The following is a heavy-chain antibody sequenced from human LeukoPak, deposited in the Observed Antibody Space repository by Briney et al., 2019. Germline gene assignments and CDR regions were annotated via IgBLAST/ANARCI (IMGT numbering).Heavy chain of an antibody. D-gene: IGHD5-12*01. CDR3: ARGAGSGYVNNWFDP. Sequence: GGSLRLSCAASGFTFSSYAMHWVRQAPGKGLEWVAVISYDGSNRYYADSVKGRFTISRDNSKNTLYLQMNSLRAEDTAVYYCARGAGSGYVNNWFDPWGQGTLVTVSS. V-gene: IGHV3-30*01. CDR1: GFTFSSYA. J-gene: IGHJ5*02. CDR2: ISYDGSNR.